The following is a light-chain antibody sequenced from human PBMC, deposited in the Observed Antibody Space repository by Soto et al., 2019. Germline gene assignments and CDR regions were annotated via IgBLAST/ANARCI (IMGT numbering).Light chain of an antibody. J-gene: IGLJ3*02. CDR2: SNN. CDR3: SSYAGGSSMV. CDR1: SSNIGSHT. Sequence: QSVLTQPPSASGTPGQRITISCSGSSSNIGSHTVNWHQQVPGTAPKLLIYSNNERPSGVSSRFSGSKSGNTASLTISGLQADDDGDYYCSSYAGGSSMVFGGGTKLTVL. V-gene: IGLV1-44*01.